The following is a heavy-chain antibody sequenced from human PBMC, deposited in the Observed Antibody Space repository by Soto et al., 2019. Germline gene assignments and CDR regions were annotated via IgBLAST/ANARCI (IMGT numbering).Heavy chain of an antibody. J-gene: IGHJ4*02. D-gene: IGHD3-22*01. CDR3: ARDLRYYDSSGYSDY. Sequence: SETLSLTCGVSGYSISSGYYWGWIRQPPGKGLEWIGSIYHSGSTYYNPSLKSRVTISVDTSKNQFSLKLSSVTAADTAVYYCARDLRYYDSSGYSDYWGQGTLVTVSS. V-gene: IGHV4-38-2*02. CDR1: GYSISSGYY. CDR2: IYHSGST.